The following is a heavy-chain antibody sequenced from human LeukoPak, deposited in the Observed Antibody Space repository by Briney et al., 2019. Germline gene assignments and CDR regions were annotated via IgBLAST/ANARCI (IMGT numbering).Heavy chain of an antibody. CDR2: ISSSSSYI. CDR1: GFTFSSYS. Sequence: PGGSLRLSCAASGFTFSSYSMNWVRQAPGKGLEWVSSISSSSSYIYYADSVKGRLTISRDNAKNSLYLQMNSLRAEDTAVYYCARDSRVGDFWSGSPFDYWGQGTLVTVSS. J-gene: IGHJ4*02. D-gene: IGHD3-3*01. V-gene: IGHV3-21*01. CDR3: ARDSRVGDFWSGSPFDY.